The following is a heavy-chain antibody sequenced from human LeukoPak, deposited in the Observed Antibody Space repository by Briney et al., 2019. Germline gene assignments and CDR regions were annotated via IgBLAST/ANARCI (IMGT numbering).Heavy chain of an antibody. CDR1: GYTFTNYA. J-gene: IGHJ4*02. D-gene: IGHD1-26*01. CDR3: ARDNIVGATVDY. Sequence: ASVTASCKASGYTFTNYAMHWVRQAPGQRLEWMGWINADNGNTKYSQKFQVRVTITRDTSASTAYMELSSLRSEDTAVYYCARDNIVGATVDYWGQGTLVTVSS. V-gene: IGHV1-3*01. CDR2: INADNGNT.